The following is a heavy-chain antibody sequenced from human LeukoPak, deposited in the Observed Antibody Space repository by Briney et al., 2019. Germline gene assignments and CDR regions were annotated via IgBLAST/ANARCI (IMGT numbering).Heavy chain of an antibody. CDR1: GFTFSSYS. V-gene: IGHV3-21*01. CDR3: ANPGWDDYGGNSDLDY. Sequence: GGSLRLSCAASGFTFSSYSMNWVRQAPGKGLEWVSSISSSSSYIYYADSVKGRFTISRDNAKNSLYLQMNSLRAEDTAVYYCANPGWDDYGGNSDLDYWGQGTLVTVSS. CDR2: ISSSSSYI. J-gene: IGHJ4*02. D-gene: IGHD4-23*01.